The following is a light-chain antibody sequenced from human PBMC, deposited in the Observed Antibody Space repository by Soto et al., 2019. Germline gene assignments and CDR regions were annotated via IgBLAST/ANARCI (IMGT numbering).Light chain of an antibody. CDR2: EVI. Sequence: QSVLTQPASVSGSPGQSITISCTGTSSDVGGYGYVSWYQHHPGKAPKLLIFEVINRPSGVSSRFSGSKSGNTASLTISGLQADDEADYYCCLYVGATTYVFGTGTKVTVL. CDR1: SSDVGGYGY. V-gene: IGLV2-14*01. CDR3: CLYVGATTYV. J-gene: IGLJ1*01.